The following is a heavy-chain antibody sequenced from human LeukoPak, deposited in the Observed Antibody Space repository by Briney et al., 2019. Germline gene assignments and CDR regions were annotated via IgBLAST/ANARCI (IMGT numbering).Heavy chain of an antibody. J-gene: IGHJ4*02. CDR2: IYTSGST. V-gene: IGHV4-4*09. D-gene: IGHD3-22*01. CDR3: ARHSDYYDSSSYYGPFDY. CDR1: GGSISSYY. Sequence: PSETLSLTCTVSGGSISSYYWSWIRQPPGKGLEWIGYIYTSGSTNYNPSLKSRVTISVDTSKNQFSLKLSSVTAADTAVYYCARHSDYYDSSSYYGPFDYWGQGTLVTVSS.